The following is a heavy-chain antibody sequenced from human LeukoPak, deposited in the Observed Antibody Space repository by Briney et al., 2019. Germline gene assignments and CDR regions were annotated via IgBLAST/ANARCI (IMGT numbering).Heavy chain of an antibody. Sequence: SETLSLTCTVSGDSISNYYWSWIRQPAGKGLEWIGRIYTIGSTNYNPSLKSRVTMSVDTSKNQFSLNLRSVTAADTAVYYCARDLGQQVNYWGQGTLVTVSS. V-gene: IGHV4-4*07. CDR1: GDSISNYY. CDR2: IYTIGST. D-gene: IGHD6-13*01. CDR3: ARDLGQQVNY. J-gene: IGHJ4*02.